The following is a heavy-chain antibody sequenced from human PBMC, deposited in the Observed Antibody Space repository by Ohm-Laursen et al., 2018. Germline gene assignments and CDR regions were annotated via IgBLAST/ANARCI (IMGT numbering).Heavy chain of an antibody. V-gene: IGHV3-21*01. CDR1: GFTFSSYG. Sequence: SLRLSCSASGFTFSSYGMNWVRQAPGKGLEWVSSISSSSSYIYYADSVKGRFTISRDNAKNSLYLQMNSLRAEDTAVYYCARDRGIGMDVWGQGTTVTVSS. CDR3: ARDRGIGMDV. J-gene: IGHJ6*02. CDR2: ISSSSSYI.